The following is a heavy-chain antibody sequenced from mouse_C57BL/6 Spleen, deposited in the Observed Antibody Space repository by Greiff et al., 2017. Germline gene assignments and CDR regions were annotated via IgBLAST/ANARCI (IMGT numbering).Heavy chain of an antibody. Sequence: EVKLVESGGGLVKPGGSLKLSCAASGFTFSDYGMHWVRQAPEKGLEWVAYISSGSSTIYYADTVKGRFTISRDNSKNTLFLQMTSLRSEDTAMYYCARGPSYYGSSYFDYWGQGTTLTVSS. CDR3: ARGPSYYGSSYFDY. J-gene: IGHJ2*01. V-gene: IGHV5-17*01. CDR2: ISSGSSTI. D-gene: IGHD1-1*01. CDR1: GFTFSDYG.